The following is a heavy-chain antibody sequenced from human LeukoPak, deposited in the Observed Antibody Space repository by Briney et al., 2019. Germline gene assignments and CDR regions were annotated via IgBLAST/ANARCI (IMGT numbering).Heavy chain of an antibody. Sequence: QPGRSLRLSCAASGFTFSSYAMHWVPQAPGKGLEWVAVISYDGSNKYYADSVKGRFTISRDNSKNTLYLQMNSLRAEDTAVYYCARDRMATIYDDAFDIWGQGTMVTVSS. CDR3: ARDRMATIYDDAFDI. V-gene: IGHV3-30*01. CDR2: ISYDGSNK. J-gene: IGHJ3*02. D-gene: IGHD5-24*01. CDR1: GFTFSSYA.